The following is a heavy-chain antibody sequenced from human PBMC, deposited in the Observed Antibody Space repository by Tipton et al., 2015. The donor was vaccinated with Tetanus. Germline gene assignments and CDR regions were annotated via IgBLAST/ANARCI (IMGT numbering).Heavy chain of an antibody. CDR3: ARGWSECSSWSCSPFDS. V-gene: IGHV4-61*08. J-gene: IGHJ4*02. Sequence: TLSLTCTVSGGSVRSGDYSWNWFRQPPGKRLEWIGFVSSSGNSNYSHSLTGRVSMSLDTSKQQFSLSLTSATAADTAVYYCARGWSECSSWSCSPFDSWGQGTLVTVSS. CDR2: VSSSGNS. D-gene: IGHD2-2*01. CDR1: GGSVRSGDYS.